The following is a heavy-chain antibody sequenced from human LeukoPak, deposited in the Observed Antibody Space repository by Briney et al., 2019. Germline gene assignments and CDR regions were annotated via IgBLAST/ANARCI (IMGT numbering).Heavy chain of an antibody. CDR1: GFTVSTNC. Sequence: GGSLRLSCAASGFTVSTNCMTWGRQAPGKGLEWVSTIYSGGTTYYADSVMGRFTISRHNSRNTLYLQMNSLRAEDTAVYYCVRVDTVMAYYFDLWGQGTLVTVSS. CDR3: VRVDTVMAYYFDL. J-gene: IGHJ4*02. V-gene: IGHV3-53*04. CDR2: IYSGGTT. D-gene: IGHD5-18*01.